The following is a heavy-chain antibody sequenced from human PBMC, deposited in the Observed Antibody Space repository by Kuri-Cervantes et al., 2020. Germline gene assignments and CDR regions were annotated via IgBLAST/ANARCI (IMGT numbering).Heavy chain of an antibody. Sequence: SETLSLTCTVSGGSVSSGSYYWSWIRQPPGKGLEWIGYIYYSGSTNYNPSLKSRVTISVDTSKNQFSLKLSSVTAADTAVYYCAREPSPTTVTTYYYGMDVWGQGTTVTVSS. CDR2: IYYSGST. J-gene: IGHJ6*02. D-gene: IGHD4-17*01. CDR1: GGSVSSGSYY. V-gene: IGHV4-61*01. CDR3: AREPSPTTVTTYYYGMDV.